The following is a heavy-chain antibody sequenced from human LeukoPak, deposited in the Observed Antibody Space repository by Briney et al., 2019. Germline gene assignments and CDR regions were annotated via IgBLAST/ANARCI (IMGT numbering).Heavy chain of an antibody. J-gene: IGHJ3*02. CDR1: GFAFSSYG. CDR2: IRYDANDK. V-gene: IGHV3-30*02. D-gene: IGHD5-18*01. Sequence: PGGSLRLSCAASGFAFSSYGMHWVRQTPGKGLEWVAFIRYDANDKSYADSVKGRFTISRDNSKSTLYLQMSSLRVEDTAVYYCEKDTVTVMFVPGAFDIWDQGTMVTVSS. CDR3: EKDTVTVMFVPGAFDI.